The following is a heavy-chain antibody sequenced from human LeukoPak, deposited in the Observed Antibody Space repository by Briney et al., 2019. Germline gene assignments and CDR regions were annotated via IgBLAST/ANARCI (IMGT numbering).Heavy chain of an antibody. CDR3: AKDRVDFWSGPED. D-gene: IGHD3-3*01. CDR2: ISGSGGST. V-gene: IGHV3-23*01. Sequence: PGGSLRLSCAASGFTFSSYDMSWVRQAPGKGLEWVSAISGSGGSTYYADSVKGRFTISRDNSKNTLYLQMNSLRAEDTAVYYCAKDRVDFWSGPEDWGQGTLVTVSS. J-gene: IGHJ4*02. CDR1: GFTFSSYD.